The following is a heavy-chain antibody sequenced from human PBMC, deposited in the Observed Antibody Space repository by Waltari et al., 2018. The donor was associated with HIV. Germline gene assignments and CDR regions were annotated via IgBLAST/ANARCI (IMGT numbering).Heavy chain of an antibody. J-gene: IGHJ3*02. CDR1: GFTFDDYA. V-gene: IGHV3-9*01. Sequence: EVQLVESGGGLVQPGRSLRLSCAASGFTFDDYAMHWVRQAPGKGLEWVSGISWNSGSIGYADSVKGRFTISRDNAKNSLYLQMNSLRAEDTALYYCASIDRAFDIWGQGTMVTVSS. D-gene: IGHD2-15*01. CDR3: ASIDRAFDI. CDR2: ISWNSGSI.